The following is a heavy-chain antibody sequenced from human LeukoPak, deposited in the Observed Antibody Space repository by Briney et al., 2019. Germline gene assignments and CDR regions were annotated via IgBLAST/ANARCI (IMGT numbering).Heavy chain of an antibody. V-gene: IGHV4-59*01. Sequence: SETLSLICSVSDDSISIYYWSWIRQPPGKGLEWIGYIDHTGSTNYNPSLNSRVTISRDTSKNLFSLELSSVTAADTAVYYCARRYGAFDIWGQGTMVTVSS. J-gene: IGHJ3*02. CDR3: ARRYGAFDI. CDR1: DDSISIYY. CDR2: IDHTGST. D-gene: IGHD1-14*01.